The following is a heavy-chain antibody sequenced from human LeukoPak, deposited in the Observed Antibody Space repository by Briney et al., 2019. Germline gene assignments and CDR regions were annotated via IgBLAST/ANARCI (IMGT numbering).Heavy chain of an antibody. CDR3: ARIGPVRRGDSSGYLEPSDY. Sequence: PSGTLSLTCAVSGGSISSSNWWSWVRQPPGKGLEWIGEIYHSGSTNYNPSLKSRVTISVDKSKNQFSLKLSSVTAADTAVYYCARIGPVRRGDSSGYLEPSDYWGQGTLVTVSS. D-gene: IGHD3-22*01. J-gene: IGHJ4*02. V-gene: IGHV4-4*02. CDR1: GGSISSSNW. CDR2: IYHSGST.